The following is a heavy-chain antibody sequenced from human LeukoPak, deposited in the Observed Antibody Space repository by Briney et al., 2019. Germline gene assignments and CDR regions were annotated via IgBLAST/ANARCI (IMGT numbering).Heavy chain of an antibody. V-gene: IGHV1-2*06. CDR2: INPYSGGT. Sequence: ASVNVSCKASGYTFTGYYMHWVRQAPGQGLEWMGRINPYSGGTNYAQQFQGRVTMTRETSLRPAYMELSSLSSDGTAVYYCARASIPGYKSSVAVIGTTDYWGQGTLVTVSS. J-gene: IGHJ4*02. CDR3: ARASIPGYKSSVAVIGTTDY. CDR1: GYTFTGYY. D-gene: IGHD6-13*01.